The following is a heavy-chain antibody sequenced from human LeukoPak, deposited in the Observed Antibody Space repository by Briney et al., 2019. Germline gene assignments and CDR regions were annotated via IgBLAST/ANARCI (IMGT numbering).Heavy chain of an antibody. CDR3: AAIPMDYYYYYGMDV. V-gene: IGHV1-46*01. CDR2: INPSGGST. D-gene: IGHD3-10*01. J-gene: IGHJ6*02. CDR1: AYTFTSYY. Sequence: ASVKVSCKASAYTFTSYYMHWVRQAPGQGLEWMGIINPSGGSTSYAQKFQGRVTMTRDTSTSTVYMELSSLRSEDTAVYYCAAIPMDYYYYYGMDVWGQGTTVTVSS.